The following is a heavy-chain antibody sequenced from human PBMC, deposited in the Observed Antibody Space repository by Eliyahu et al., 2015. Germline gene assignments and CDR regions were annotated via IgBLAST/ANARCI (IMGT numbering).Heavy chain of an antibody. D-gene: IGHD2-2*01. CDR3: ARMTYCSSTICANAFDI. CDR2: ISSSSIYI. V-gene: IGHV3-21*01. Sequence: EVQLVESGGGLVKPGGSLRLSCAASGXPXXXXXINWVRQSPGKGLEWVSSISSSSIYIYYADSVKGRFTISRDNAKNSLYLQMNTLRAEDTAVYYCARMTYCSSTICANAFDIWGQGTMVTVSS. J-gene: IGHJ3*02. CDR1: GXPXXXXX.